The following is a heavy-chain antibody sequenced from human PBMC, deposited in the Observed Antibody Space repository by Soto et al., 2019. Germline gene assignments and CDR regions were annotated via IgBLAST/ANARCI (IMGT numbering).Heavy chain of an antibody. CDR1: GYTFTSHG. D-gene: IGHD3-22*01. V-gene: IGHV1-18*01. CDR2: ISAYNGNT. Sequence: GASVKVSCKASGYTFTSHGISWVRQAPGQGLEWMGWISAYNGNTNYAQKLQGRVTMTTDTSTSTAYRELRSLRSDDTAVYYCARGVSYYYDSSGYSEGRPLDYWGQGTLVTVSS. CDR3: ARGVSYYYDSSGYSEGRPLDY. J-gene: IGHJ4*02.